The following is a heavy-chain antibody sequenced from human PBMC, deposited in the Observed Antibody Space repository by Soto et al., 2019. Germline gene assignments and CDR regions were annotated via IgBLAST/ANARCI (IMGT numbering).Heavy chain of an antibody. CDR3: AKALSAAGIFDY. J-gene: IGHJ4*02. D-gene: IGHD6-13*01. CDR1: ALTFSSSV. V-gene: IGHV3-23*01. CDR2: ISGSGGST. Sequence: GGSLRLSCAASALTFSSSVMTWVRQAPGKGLEWASTISGSGGSTYYADSVKGRFTISRDNSKHTLYLQMNSLRTVDTAVYYCAKALSAAGIFDYWGQGTLVTVSS.